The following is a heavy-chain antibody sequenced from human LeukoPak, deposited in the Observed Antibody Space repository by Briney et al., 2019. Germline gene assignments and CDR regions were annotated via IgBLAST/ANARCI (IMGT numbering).Heavy chain of an antibody. CDR3: TTSPYTMVRGVIIPFDY. Sequence: GGSLRLSCAASGFTFSNAWMSWVRQAPGKGLEWVGRIKSKTDGGTTDYAAPVKGRFTISRDDSKNTLYLQMNSLKTEDTAVYYCTTSPYTMVRGVIIPFDYWGQGTLVTVSS. V-gene: IGHV3-15*01. CDR1: GFTFSNAW. J-gene: IGHJ4*02. CDR2: IKSKTDGGTT. D-gene: IGHD3-10*01.